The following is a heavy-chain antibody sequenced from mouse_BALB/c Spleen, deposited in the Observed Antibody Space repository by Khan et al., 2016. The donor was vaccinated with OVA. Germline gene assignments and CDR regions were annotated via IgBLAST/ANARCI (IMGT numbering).Heavy chain of an antibody. D-gene: IGHD1-1*01. Sequence: QVQLQQPGAELVKAGASVKMSCKASGYTFTSYWMHWVKQRLGQGLEWFAETNPTNGRTYYNEKFKSKATLTVDKSYSTAYMLLSGPTFEDSAVYYCARIKKIVATYCYYWGQGTTLTVSS. V-gene: IGHV1S81*02. CDR2: TNPTNGRT. CDR3: ARIKKIVATYCYY. J-gene: IGHJ2*01. CDR1: GYTFTSYW.